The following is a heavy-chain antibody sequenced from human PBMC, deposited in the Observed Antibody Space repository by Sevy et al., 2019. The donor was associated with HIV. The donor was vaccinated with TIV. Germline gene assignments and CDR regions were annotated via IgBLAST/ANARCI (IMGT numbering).Heavy chain of an antibody. CDR3: AKDINRGCDGVNCYSYYYYSYGLDV. CDR1: GFPFNDHA. Sequence: GGSLRLSCAASGFPFNDHAMHWVRQVPGKGLEWVSGVSWNSRYIGYADSVKGRFTISRDNARHFLYLEMNSLRPEDTALYYCAKDINRGCDGVNCYSYYYYSYGLDVWGQGTTVTVSS. D-gene: IGHD2-21*01. V-gene: IGHV3-9*01. J-gene: IGHJ6*01. CDR2: VSWNSRYI.